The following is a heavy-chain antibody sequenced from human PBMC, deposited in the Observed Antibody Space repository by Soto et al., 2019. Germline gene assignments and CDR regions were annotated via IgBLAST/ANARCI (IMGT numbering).Heavy chain of an antibody. D-gene: IGHD3-10*01. J-gene: IGHJ4*02. CDR2: VYYSGST. V-gene: IGHV4-61*08. Sequence: SSETLSLTCTVSGGSISSGDYYWSWIRQPPGKGLEWIGYVYYSGSTYYADTVKGRFTISRDNSKNTLYLQMNSLRAEDTAVYYCANGPSHGAFDSWGPGTLVTVSS. CDR3: ANGPSHGAFDS. CDR1: GGSISSGDYY.